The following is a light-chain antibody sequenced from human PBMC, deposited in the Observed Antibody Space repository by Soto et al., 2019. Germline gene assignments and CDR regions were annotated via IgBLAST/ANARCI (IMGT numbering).Light chain of an antibody. CDR2: EGF. CDR1: SNDVGTYNL. CDR3: SSYAGSTTYG. Sequence: QSVLTQPASVSGSPGQSITLSCTGTSNDVGTYNLVSWYQQHPGKPPRLILFEGFKRPSGVSNRFSGSKSANTASLTISGLQAEDEADYYCSSYAGSTTYGFGTGTKVTVL. J-gene: IGLJ1*01. V-gene: IGLV2-23*01.